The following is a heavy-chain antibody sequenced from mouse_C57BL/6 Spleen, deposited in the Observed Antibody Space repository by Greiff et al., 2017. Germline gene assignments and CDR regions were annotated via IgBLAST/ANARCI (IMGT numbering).Heavy chain of an antibody. CDR2: IRNKANNHAT. CDR3: TRYYYGSSYISDYFDY. Sequence: DVQLQESGGGLVQPGGSMKLSCAASGFTFSDAWMDWVRQSPEQGLEWVAEIRNKANNHATYYAESVKGRFTISRDDSKSSVYLQMNSLRAEDTGIYYCTRYYYGSSYISDYFDYWGQGTTLTVSS. D-gene: IGHD1-1*01. J-gene: IGHJ2*01. CDR1: GFTFSDAW. V-gene: IGHV6-6*01.